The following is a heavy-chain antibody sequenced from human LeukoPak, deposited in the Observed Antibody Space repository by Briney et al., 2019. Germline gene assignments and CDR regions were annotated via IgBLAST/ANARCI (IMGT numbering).Heavy chain of an antibody. Sequence: QSGGSLRLSCAASGFTFSSYAMNWVRQAPGKGLEWVSVISGSGGSTHYADSVKGRFTISRDNSKNTLYLQMNSLRAEDTAVYYRATTIGGYNYGPSFDYWGQGTLVTVSS. D-gene: IGHD5-18*01. CDR1: GFTFSSYA. J-gene: IGHJ4*02. CDR2: ISGSGGST. CDR3: ATTIGGYNYGPSFDY. V-gene: IGHV3-23*01.